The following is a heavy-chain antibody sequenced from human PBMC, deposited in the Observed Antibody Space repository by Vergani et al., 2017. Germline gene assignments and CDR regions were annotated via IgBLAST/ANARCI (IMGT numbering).Heavy chain of an antibody. D-gene: IGHD3-3*01. J-gene: IGHJ4*02. CDR2: INHSGST. Sequence: QVQLQQWGAGLLKPSETLSLTCAVYGGSFSGYYWSWTRQPPGKGLEWIGEINHSGSTNYNPSLKSRVTISVDTSKNQFSLKLSSVTAADTAVYYCARGPGLRFLEWLYPYYFDYWGQGTLVTVSS. V-gene: IGHV4-34*01. CDR3: ARGPGLRFLEWLYPYYFDY. CDR1: GGSFSGYY.